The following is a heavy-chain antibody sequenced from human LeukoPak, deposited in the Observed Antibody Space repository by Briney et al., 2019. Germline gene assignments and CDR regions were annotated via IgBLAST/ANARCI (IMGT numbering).Heavy chain of an antibody. J-gene: IGHJ3*02. Sequence: SGGSLRLSCAASGFTFSSYWMSWVRQAPGKGLQWVANIKQDGSEEYYVDSMKGRFTISRDNAKNSLYLQMNSLRVEDTAVYYCARDRGSRGGRLDALDIWGRGTMVTVSS. CDR2: IKQDGSEE. CDR3: ARDRGSRGGRLDALDI. V-gene: IGHV3-7*01. D-gene: IGHD2-15*01. CDR1: GFTFSSYW.